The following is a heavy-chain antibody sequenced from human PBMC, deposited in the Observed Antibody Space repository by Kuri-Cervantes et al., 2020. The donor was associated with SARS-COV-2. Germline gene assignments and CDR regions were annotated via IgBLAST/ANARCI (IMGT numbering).Heavy chain of an antibody. J-gene: IGHJ4*02. CDR1: GFTFSSYW. Sequence: ETLSLTCAASGFTFSSYWMSWVRQAPGEGLEWVANIKQDGSEKYYVDSVKGRFTISRDNAKNSLYLQTDSLRAEDTAVYYCAGDCSGGSCHFDYWGQGTLVTVSS. CDR2: IKQDGSEK. CDR3: AGDCSGGSCHFDY. D-gene: IGHD2-15*01. V-gene: IGHV3-7*01.